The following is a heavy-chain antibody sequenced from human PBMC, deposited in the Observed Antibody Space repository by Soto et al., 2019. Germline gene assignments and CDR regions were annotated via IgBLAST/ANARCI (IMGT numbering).Heavy chain of an antibody. CDR1: GGSITSTNLY. CDR2: IYYSGST. V-gene: IGHV4-39*01. J-gene: IGHJ4*02. D-gene: IGHD4-4*01. CDR3: ARHHRYAYTIDY. Sequence: QVQLQESGPGLVKPSETLSLTCIVSGGSITSTNLYWGWIRQPPGKGLEWIGNIYYSGSTYYNPSLRSRVTISVDTSKNQFSLNLTSVTAADTAVYFCARHHRYAYTIDYWGQGTLVTVSS.